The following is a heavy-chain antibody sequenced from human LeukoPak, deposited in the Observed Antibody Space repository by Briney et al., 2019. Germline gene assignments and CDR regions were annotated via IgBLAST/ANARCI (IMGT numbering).Heavy chain of an antibody. CDR1: GFTFSSYG. Sequence: PGRSLRLSCAASGFTFSSYGMHWVRQAPGKGLEWVAVIWYDGSNKYYADSVKGRFTISRDNSKNTLYLQMNSLRAEDTAVYYCARVSAASGGSCYSCAFDIWGQGTMVTVSS. J-gene: IGHJ3*02. V-gene: IGHV3-33*01. CDR3: ARVSAASGGSCYSCAFDI. D-gene: IGHD2-15*01. CDR2: IWYDGSNK.